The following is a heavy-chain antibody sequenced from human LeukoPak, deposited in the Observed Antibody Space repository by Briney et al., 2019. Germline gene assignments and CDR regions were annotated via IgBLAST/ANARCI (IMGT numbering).Heavy chain of an antibody. CDR1: GESIRTTTYY. J-gene: IGHJ4*02. D-gene: IGHD6-19*01. Sequence: SETLSLTCTVSGESIRTTTYYWGWIRQPPGRGLEWIGSIYNSGTTYYNPSLKSRITISVDTSKNQFSLKLSSVTAADTAVYYCARPGYSSSLSTYFDSWGQGILVTVSS. CDR2: IYNSGTT. V-gene: IGHV4-39*01. CDR3: ARPGYSSSLSTYFDS.